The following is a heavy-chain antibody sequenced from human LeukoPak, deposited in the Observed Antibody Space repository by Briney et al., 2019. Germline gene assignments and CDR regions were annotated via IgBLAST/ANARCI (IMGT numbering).Heavy chain of an antibody. CDR3: ARTALRGNYDSSGYYYGNIDY. V-gene: IGHV1-69*05. CDR1: GGTFSSYA. CDR2: IIPIFGTA. D-gene: IGHD3-22*01. J-gene: IGHJ4*02. Sequence: ASVKVSCKASGGTFSSYATSWVRQAPGQGLEWMGGIIPIFGTANYAQKFQGRVTITTDESTSTAYMELSSLRSEDTAVYYCARTALRGNYDSSGYYYGNIDYWGQGTLVTVSS.